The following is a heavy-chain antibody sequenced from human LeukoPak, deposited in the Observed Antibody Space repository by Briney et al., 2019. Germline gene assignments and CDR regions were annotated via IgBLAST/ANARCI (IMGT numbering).Heavy chain of an antibody. Sequence: PGGSLRLSCAASGFTFSSYSMNWVRQAPGKGLEWVSHITASGTAMFYADSVKGRFTISRDNAKNSLVLQMNSLRAEDTAIYYCTTDTWYSAGHWGQGTLVTVSS. J-gene: IGHJ4*02. D-gene: IGHD2-15*01. CDR1: GFTFSSYS. V-gene: IGHV3-48*01. CDR2: ITASGTAM. CDR3: TTDTWYSAGH.